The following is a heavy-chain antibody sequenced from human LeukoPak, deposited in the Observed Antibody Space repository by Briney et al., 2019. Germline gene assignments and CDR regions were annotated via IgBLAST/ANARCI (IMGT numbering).Heavy chain of an antibody. D-gene: IGHD1-26*01. CDR3: ARDYTLTVGTTTYFQH. J-gene: IGHJ1*01. CDR1: RYIFSIYA. Sequence: GASVKVSCKASRYIFSIYAMIWVRQAPGQGLELMGWINTNTGNPTYAQGFTGRFVFSLDTSVSTAYLQISSLKTEDTAVYYCARDYTLTVGTTTYFQHWGQGTLVTVSS. V-gene: IGHV7-4-1*02. CDR2: INTNTGNP.